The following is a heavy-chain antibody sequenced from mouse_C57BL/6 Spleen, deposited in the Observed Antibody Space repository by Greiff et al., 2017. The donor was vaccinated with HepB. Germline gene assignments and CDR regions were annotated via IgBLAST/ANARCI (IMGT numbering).Heavy chain of an antibody. CDR1: GFSLTSYG. CDR3: ATHGYDVGTWFAY. CDR2: IWGVGST. D-gene: IGHD2-2*01. V-gene: IGHV2-6*01. J-gene: IGHJ3*01. Sequence: VMLVESGPGLVAPSQSLSITCTVSGFSLTSYGVDWVRQSPGKGLEWLGVIWGVGSTNYNSALKSRLSISKDNSKSQVFLKMNSLQTDDTAMYYCATHGYDVGTWFAYWGQGTLVTVSA.